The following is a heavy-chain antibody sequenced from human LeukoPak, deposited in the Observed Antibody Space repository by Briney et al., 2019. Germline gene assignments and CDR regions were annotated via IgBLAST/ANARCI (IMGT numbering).Heavy chain of an antibody. CDR3: ARDGGITMIVVDEHALDY. V-gene: IGHV1-18*01. CDR2: ISVYNGNT. Sequence: ASVKVSCKASGYTFTNYGINWVRQAPGQGPEWMGWISVYNGNTNYAQKLQGRFTMTTDTSTSTAYMELRSLRSDDTAVNYCARDGGITMIVVDEHALDYWGQGTLVTVSS. CDR1: GYTFTNYG. J-gene: IGHJ4*02. D-gene: IGHD3-22*01.